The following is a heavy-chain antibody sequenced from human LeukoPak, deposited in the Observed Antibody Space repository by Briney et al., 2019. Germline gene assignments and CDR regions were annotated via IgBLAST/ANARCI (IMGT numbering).Heavy chain of an antibody. CDR2: ISGSGGST. D-gene: IGHD5-18*01. V-gene: IGHV3-23*01. CDR1: GFTFSSYA. CDR3: AKDLRGYSYGYGY. J-gene: IGHJ4*02. Sequence: GESLRLSCAASGFTFSSYAMSWVRQAPGKGLEWVSAISGSGGSTYYADSVKGRFTISRDNSKNTLYLQMNSLRAEDTAVYYCAKDLRGYSYGYGYWGQGTPVTVSS.